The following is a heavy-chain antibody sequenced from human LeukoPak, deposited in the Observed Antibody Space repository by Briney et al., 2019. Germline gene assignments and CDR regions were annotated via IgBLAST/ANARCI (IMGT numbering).Heavy chain of an antibody. CDR2: IDPSSSYI. Sequence: GGSLRLSCAASGFTFRSYSMNWVRQAPGKGLEWVSAIDPSSSYIYYADSVKGRFTISRDNAKNSLYLQMNSLRAEDTAVYYCAALGYCSSTSCWWFDPWGQGTLVTVSS. CDR3: AALGYCSSTSCWWFDP. J-gene: IGHJ5*02. CDR1: GFTFRSYS. D-gene: IGHD2-2*01. V-gene: IGHV3-21*01.